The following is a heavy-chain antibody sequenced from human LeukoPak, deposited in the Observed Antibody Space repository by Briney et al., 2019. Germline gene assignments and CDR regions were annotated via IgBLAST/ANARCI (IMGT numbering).Heavy chain of an antibody. CDR2: IYYSGST. D-gene: IGHD3-10*01. CDR3: ARGWALLWFGELYRRDPVNFDY. V-gene: IGHV4-39*01. J-gene: IGHJ4*02. Sequence: PSETLSLTCTVSGGSISSSFYYWGWIRQPPGKGLEWIGSIYYSGSTYYNPSLKSRVTISVDTSKNQFSLKLSSVTAADTAVYYCARGWALLWFGELYRRDPVNFDYWGQGTLVTVSS. CDR1: GGSISSSFYY.